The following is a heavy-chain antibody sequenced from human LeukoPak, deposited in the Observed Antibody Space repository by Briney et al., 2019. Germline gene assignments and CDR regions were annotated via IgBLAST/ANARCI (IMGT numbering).Heavy chain of an antibody. CDR2: INSKTGNP. J-gene: IGHJ4*02. CDR1: GYTFSNYA. V-gene: IGHV7-4-1*02. D-gene: IGHD6-19*01. Sequence: ASVKVSCKASGYTFSNYAMNWVRQAPGQGLEWMGWINSKTGNPTYAQAFKGRFVFPFDTSVSTAYLQISSLKAEDTAVYYCASGLTGWSTDPLDYWAQGTLLTVSS. CDR3: ASGLTGWSTDPLDY.